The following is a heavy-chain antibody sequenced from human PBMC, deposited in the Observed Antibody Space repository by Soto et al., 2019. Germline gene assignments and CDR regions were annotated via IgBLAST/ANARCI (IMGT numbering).Heavy chain of an antibody. J-gene: IGHJ5*02. CDR1: GFTFSSYG. D-gene: IGHD4-17*01. V-gene: IGHV3-30*03. CDR2: ISYDGSNK. CDR3: RHDYVTNNWFDP. Sequence: PGGSLRLSCAASGFTFSSYGMHWVRQAPGKGLEWVAVISYDGSNKYYADSVKGRFTISRDNSKNTLYLQMNSLRAEDTAVYYCRHDYVTNNWFDPWGQGTLVTVSS.